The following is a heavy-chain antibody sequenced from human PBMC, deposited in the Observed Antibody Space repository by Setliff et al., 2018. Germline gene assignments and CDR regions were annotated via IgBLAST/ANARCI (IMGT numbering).Heavy chain of an antibody. CDR2: IIPIFGTT. CDR3: ARDFLGIHIDHGNALDDY. D-gene: IGHD4-17*01. V-gene: IGHV1-69*13. J-gene: IGHJ4*02. Sequence: SVKVSCKASGGTFNTYAISWVRQAPGQGLEWMGGIIPIFGTTNYAQKFQGRVAITADESTSTAYMELSSLRSEDTAVYYCARDFLGIHIDHGNALDDYWGQGTLVTV. CDR1: GGTFNTYA.